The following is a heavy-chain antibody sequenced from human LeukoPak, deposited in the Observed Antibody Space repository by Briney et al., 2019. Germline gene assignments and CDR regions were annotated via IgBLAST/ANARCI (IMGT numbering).Heavy chain of an antibody. CDR3: AKAGDYYYYYMDV. J-gene: IGHJ6*03. CDR1: GFTFSSYG. CDR2: IWYDGSNK. V-gene: IGHV3-33*06. Sequence: GSLRLSCAASGFTFSSYGMHWVRQAPGKGLEWVAVIWYDGSNKYYADSVKGRFTISRDNSKNTLYLQMNSLRAEDTAVYYCAKAGDYYYYYMDVWGKGTTVTVSS. D-gene: IGHD1-14*01.